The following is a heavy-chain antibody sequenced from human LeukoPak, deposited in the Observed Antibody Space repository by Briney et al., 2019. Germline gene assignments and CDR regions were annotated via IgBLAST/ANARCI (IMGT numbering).Heavy chain of an antibody. CDR1: GFTFDNYA. V-gene: IGHV3-9*01. CDR2: ISWNSGSI. J-gene: IGHJ6*02. Sequence: GGSLRLSCAASGFTFDNYAMHWVRQAPGKGLEWVSGISWNSGSIGYADSVKGRFTISRDNAKNSLYLQMNSLRAEDTALYYCAKDIYSSSIYGMDVWGQGTTVTVSS. D-gene: IGHD4-11*01. CDR3: AKDIYSSSIYGMDV.